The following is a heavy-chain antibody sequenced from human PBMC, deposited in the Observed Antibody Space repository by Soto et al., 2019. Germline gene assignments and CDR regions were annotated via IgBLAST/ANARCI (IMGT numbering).Heavy chain of an antibody. CDR3: ARENYGSGSYP. CDR2: IYYSGST. CDR1: GGSIGSYY. V-gene: IGHV4-59*01. J-gene: IGHJ5*02. D-gene: IGHD3-10*01. Sequence: SGTLALTCTVSGGSIGSYYWSWIRQPPGKGLEWIGYIYYSGSTNYNPSLKSRVTISVDTSKNQFSLKLSSVTAADTAVYYCARENYGSGSYPWGQGTLVTVSS.